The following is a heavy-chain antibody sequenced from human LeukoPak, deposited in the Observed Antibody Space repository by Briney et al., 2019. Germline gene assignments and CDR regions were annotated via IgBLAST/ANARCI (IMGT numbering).Heavy chain of an antibody. J-gene: IGHJ5*02. CDR1: GYTFTSYY. V-gene: IGHV1-46*01. D-gene: IGHD3-10*01. Sequence: ALVKVSCKASGYTFTSYYMHWVRQAPGQGLEWMGIINPSGGSTSYAQKFQGRVTMTRGTSTSTVYMELSSLRSEDTAVYYCARAPYYYGSGKNWFDPWGQGTLVTVSS. CDR2: INPSGGST. CDR3: ARAPYYYGSGKNWFDP.